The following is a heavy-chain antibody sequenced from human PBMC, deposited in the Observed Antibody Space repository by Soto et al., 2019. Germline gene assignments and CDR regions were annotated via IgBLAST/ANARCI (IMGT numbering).Heavy chain of an antibody. V-gene: IGHV4-31*03. CDR3: ATSGIAVAGTFDY. CDR2: IYYSGST. D-gene: IGHD6-19*01. Sequence: PSETLSLTCTVSGGSISSGGYYWSWIRQHPGKGLEWIGYIYYSGSTYYNPSLKSRVTISVGTSKNQFSLKLSSVTAADTAVYYCATSGIAVAGTFDYWGQGTLVTVSS. J-gene: IGHJ4*02. CDR1: GGSISSGGYY.